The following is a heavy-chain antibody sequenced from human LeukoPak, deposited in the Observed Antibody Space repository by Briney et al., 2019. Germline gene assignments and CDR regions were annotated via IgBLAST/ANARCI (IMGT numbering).Heavy chain of an antibody. CDR2: IASETYGGTA. J-gene: IGHJ4*02. V-gene: IGHV3-49*04. Sequence: PGGSLRLSCTASGFTFGDYAMSWVRQAPGKGLEWVGFIASETYGGTAEYAASVKGRFTISRDDSKSIAYLQMNSLKTEDTAVYYCTRDQTPYYWGQGTLVTVSS. CDR3: TRDQTPYY. CDR1: GFTFGDYA.